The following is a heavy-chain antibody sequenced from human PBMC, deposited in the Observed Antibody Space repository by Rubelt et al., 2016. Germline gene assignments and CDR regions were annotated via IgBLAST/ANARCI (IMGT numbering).Heavy chain of an antibody. J-gene: IGHJ4*02. D-gene: IGHD1-26*01. CDR1: GFTFSSYA. V-gene: IGHV3-23*01. CDR3: AKGIDGSYGGSFDS. Sequence: EVQLLDSGGGLVQPGGSLNLSCSASGFTFSSYAMSWVRQAPGQGLEWVSGFGGSGDNTYHADSVKGRFTISRDNSKNTLYLHMNNLRAEDTAVYYCAKGIDGSYGGSFDSWGQGILVTVAS. CDR2: FGGSGDNT.